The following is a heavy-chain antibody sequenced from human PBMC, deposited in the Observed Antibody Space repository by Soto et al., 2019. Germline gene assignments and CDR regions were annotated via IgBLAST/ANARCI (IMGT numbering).Heavy chain of an antibody. CDR1: GYSFTSYW. Sequence: EVQLVQSGAEVKKPGESLRISCKGSGYSFTSYWISWVRQMPGKGLEWMGRIDPSDSYTNYSPSFQGHVTISADKSISTAYLQWSSLKASDTAMYYCARQAGYCSSTSCNWWFDPWGQGTLVTVSS. D-gene: IGHD2-2*01. V-gene: IGHV5-10-1*03. CDR3: ARQAGYCSSTSCNWWFDP. J-gene: IGHJ5*02. CDR2: IDPSDSYT.